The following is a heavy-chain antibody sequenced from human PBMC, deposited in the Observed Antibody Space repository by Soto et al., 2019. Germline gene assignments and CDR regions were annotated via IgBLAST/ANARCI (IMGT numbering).Heavy chain of an antibody. J-gene: IGHJ6*03. CDR2: ISAYNGNT. Sequence: ASVKVSCKASGYTFTSYGISWVRQAPGQGLEWMGWISAYNGNTNYAQKLQGRVTMTTDTSTSTAYMELRSLRSDDTAVYYCARQEAGFYYYYMDVWGKGTTVPVSS. CDR3: ARQEAGFYYYYMDV. V-gene: IGHV1-18*01. D-gene: IGHD6-19*01. CDR1: GYTFTSYG.